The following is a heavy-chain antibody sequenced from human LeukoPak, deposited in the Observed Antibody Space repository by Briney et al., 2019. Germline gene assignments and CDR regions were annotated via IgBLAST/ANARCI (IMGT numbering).Heavy chain of an antibody. D-gene: IGHD4-17*01. CDR2: IRYDGSNK. CDR3: AKDQVFAVTTTSFDY. J-gene: IGHJ4*02. CDR1: GFTFSSYG. Sequence: GGSLRLSCAASGFTFSSYGMHWVRQAPGKGLEWVAFIRYDGSNKYYADSVKGRFTRSRENSKNTLYLQMNSLRAEDTAVYYCAKDQVFAVTTTSFDYWGQGTLVTVSS. V-gene: IGHV3-30*02.